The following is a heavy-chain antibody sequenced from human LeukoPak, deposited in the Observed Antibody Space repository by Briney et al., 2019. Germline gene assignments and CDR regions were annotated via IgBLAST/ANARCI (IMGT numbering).Heavy chain of an antibody. J-gene: IGHJ4*02. CDR3: ATLVVTFDY. CDR1: GFTFSNYG. CDR2: ISYDGSNK. Sequence: PGGSLRLSCAASGFTFSNYGMHWVRQAPGKGLEWVAVISYDGSNKYYADSVKGRFTISRDNSKNTLYLQMNSLRAEDTAVYYCATLVVTFDYWGQGTLVTVSS. D-gene: IGHD3-22*01. V-gene: IGHV3-30*03.